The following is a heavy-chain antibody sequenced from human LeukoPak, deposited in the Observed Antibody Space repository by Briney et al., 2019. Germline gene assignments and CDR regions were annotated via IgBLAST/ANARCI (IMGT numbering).Heavy chain of an antibody. J-gene: IGHJ4*02. CDR3: ARAFGREMATINVLGY. V-gene: IGHV1-69*04. Sequence: SVKLSCKASGGTFSSYAISWVRQAPGQGLEWMGRIVPILGIANYAQKFQGRVTITADKSTSTAYMELSSLRSEDTAVYYCARAFGREMATINVLGYWGQGTLVTVSS. D-gene: IGHD5-24*01. CDR2: IVPILGIA. CDR1: GGTFSSYA.